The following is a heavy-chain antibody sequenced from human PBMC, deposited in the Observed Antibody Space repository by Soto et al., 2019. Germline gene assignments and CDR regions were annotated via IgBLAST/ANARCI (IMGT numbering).Heavy chain of an antibody. D-gene: IGHD6-19*01. CDR1: GYTFTSYA. CDR2: INAGNGNT. CDR3: ARGPIAVAAPIGY. Sequence: GASVKVSCKASGYTFTSYAMHWVRQAPGQRLEWMGWINAGNGNTKYSQKFQGRVTITRDTSASTAYMELSSLRSEDTAVYYCARGPIAVAAPIGYWGQGTLVTVSS. J-gene: IGHJ4*02. V-gene: IGHV1-3*01.